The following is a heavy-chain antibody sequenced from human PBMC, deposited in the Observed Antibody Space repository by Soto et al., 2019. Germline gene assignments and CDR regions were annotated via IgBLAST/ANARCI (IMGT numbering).Heavy chain of an antibody. D-gene: IGHD6-19*01. CDR2: IYYSGST. V-gene: IGHV4-59*01. Sequence: SETLSLTCTVSGGSISSYYWSWIRQPPGKGLEWIGYIYYSGSTNYNPSLKSRVTISVDTSKNQFSLKLSSVTAADTAVYYCARGIAVADSEYFQHWGQGTLVTVSS. J-gene: IGHJ1*01. CDR1: GGSISSYY. CDR3: ARGIAVADSEYFQH.